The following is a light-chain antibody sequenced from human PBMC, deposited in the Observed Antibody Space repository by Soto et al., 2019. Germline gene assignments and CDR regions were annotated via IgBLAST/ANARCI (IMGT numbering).Light chain of an antibody. V-gene: IGLV1-44*01. Sequence: GGRDNIGSNTVNWYQQLPGTSPKLLIYSNNQRPSGVPDRFSGSKSGTSASLAISGLQSEAEADYYCAAWDDSLNGYVFGTGTKGTVL. CDR2: SNN. CDR1: RDNIGSNT. J-gene: IGLJ1*01. CDR3: AAWDDSLNGYV.